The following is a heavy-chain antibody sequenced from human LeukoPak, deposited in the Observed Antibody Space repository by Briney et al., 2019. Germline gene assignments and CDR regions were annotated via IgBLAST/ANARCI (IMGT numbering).Heavy chain of an antibody. CDR3: ARVGYDFWSGYYWFDP. CDR2: INHSGST. CDR1: GGSFSGYY. D-gene: IGHD3-3*01. V-gene: IGHV4-34*01. Sequence: SETPSLTCAVYGGSFSGYYWSWIRQPPGKGLEWIGEINHSGSTNYNPSLKSRVTISVDTSKNQFSLKLSSVTAADTAVYYCARVGYDFWSGYYWFDPWGQGTLVTVSS. J-gene: IGHJ5*02.